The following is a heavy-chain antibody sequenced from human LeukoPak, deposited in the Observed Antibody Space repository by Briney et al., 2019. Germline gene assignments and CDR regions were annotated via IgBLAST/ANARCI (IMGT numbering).Heavy chain of an antibody. Sequence: SETLSLTCTVSGGSISSCSYYWGWVRQPPGKGVDWIGSIYCSGSTYYHPSLKSRVAISVDTSKYQFSLKLSSVTAADTAVYYCARARGRIAVAGTPGYYYYYMDAWGKGTTVTVSS. CDR3: ARARGRIAVAGTPGYYYYYMDA. CDR2: IYCSGST. J-gene: IGHJ6*03. D-gene: IGHD6-19*01. CDR1: GGSISSCSYY. V-gene: IGHV4-39*07.